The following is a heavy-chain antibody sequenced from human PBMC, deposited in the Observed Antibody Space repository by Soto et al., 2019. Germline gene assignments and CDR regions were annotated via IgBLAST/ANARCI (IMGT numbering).Heavy chain of an antibody. Sequence: PGGSLRLSCTASGFTFSNYAMTWVRQAPGKGLEWVSTFSSGGGGTYYADSVKGRFTISRDNSKNTLSLQMNSLRAEDTAVYYSTKANRYCSGANCFTXDYWGLGTLVTVSS. D-gene: IGHD2-15*01. CDR2: FSSGGGGT. V-gene: IGHV3-23*01. CDR3: TKANRYCSGANCFTXDY. J-gene: IGHJ4*02. CDR1: GFTFSNYA.